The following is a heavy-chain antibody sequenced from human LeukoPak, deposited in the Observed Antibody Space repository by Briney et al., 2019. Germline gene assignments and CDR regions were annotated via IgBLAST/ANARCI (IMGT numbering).Heavy chain of an antibody. Sequence: PGGSLRLSCAASGFTFDDYGMSWVRQAPGKGLEWVSGINWNGGSTGYADSVKGRFTISRDNAKNSLYLQMNSLRAEDTALYHCARDRRYSSSRYTCFDYWGQGTLVTVSS. D-gene: IGHD6-13*01. V-gene: IGHV3-20*01. CDR3: ARDRRYSSSRYTCFDY. J-gene: IGHJ4*02. CDR1: GFTFDDYG. CDR2: INWNGGST.